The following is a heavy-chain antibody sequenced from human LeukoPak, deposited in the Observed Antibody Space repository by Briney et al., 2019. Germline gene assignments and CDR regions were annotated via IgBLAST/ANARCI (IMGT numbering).Heavy chain of an antibody. D-gene: IGHD1-26*01. J-gene: IGHJ6*03. CDR2: IYSGGST. CDR1: GFTFSSYA. Sequence: GGSLRLSCAASGFTFSSYAMHWVRQAPGKGLEWVSDIYSGGSTYYADSVKGRFTISRDNSKNTLYLQMNSLRAEDTAVYYCAKVAEVGATGYYYYMDVWGKGTTVTISS. V-gene: IGHV3-66*01. CDR3: AKVAEVGATGYYYYMDV.